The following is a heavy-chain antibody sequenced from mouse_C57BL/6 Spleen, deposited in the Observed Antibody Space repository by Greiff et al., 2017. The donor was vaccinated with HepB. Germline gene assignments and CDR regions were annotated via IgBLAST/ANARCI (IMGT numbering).Heavy chain of an antibody. CDR3: ARSSFITTVVHYAMDY. D-gene: IGHD1-1*01. J-gene: IGHJ4*01. V-gene: IGHV1-26*01. CDR2: INPNNGGT. Sequence: VQLQQSGPELVKPGASVKISCKASGYTFTDYYMNWVKQSHGKSLEWIGDINPNNGGTSYNQKFKGKATLTVDKSSSTAYMELRSLTSEDSAVYYCARSSFITTVVHYAMDYWGQGTSVTVSS. CDR1: GYTFTDYY.